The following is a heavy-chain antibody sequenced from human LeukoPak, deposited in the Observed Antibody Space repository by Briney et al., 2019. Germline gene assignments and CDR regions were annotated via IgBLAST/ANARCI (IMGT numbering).Heavy chain of an antibody. V-gene: IGHV1-8*01. Sequence: ASVKVSCKASGYTFTSYDINWVRQATGQGLEWMGWMNPNSGNTGYAQKFQGRVAMTRNTSISTAYMELSSLRSEDTAVYYCARGRPTVTTSPLWWYRYWGQGTLVTVSS. D-gene: IGHD4-17*01. CDR1: GYTFTSYD. J-gene: IGHJ4*02. CDR2: MNPNSGNT. CDR3: ARGRPTVTTSPLWWYRY.